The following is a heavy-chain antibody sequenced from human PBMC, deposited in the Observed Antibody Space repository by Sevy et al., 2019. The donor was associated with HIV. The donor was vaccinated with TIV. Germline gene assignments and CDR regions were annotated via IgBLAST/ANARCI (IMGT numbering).Heavy chain of an antibody. J-gene: IGHJ6*02. CDR1: GFTFSSYG. CDR2: ISYDGSNK. Sequence: GGSLRLSCAASGFTFSSYGMHWVRQAPGKGLEWVAVISYDGSNKYYADSVKGRFTISRDNSKNTLYLQMNSLRAEDKAVYSWAEDGGDYGMDVWGQGTTVTVSS. V-gene: IGHV3-30*18. D-gene: IGHD3-10*01. CDR3: AEDGGDYGMDV.